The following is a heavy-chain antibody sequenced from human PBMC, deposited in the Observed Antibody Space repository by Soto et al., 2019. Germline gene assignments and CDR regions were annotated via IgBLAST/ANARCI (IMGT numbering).Heavy chain of an antibody. V-gene: IGHV4-31*03. D-gene: IGHD5-18*01. CDR1: GGSISSEGYY. J-gene: IGHJ4*02. CDR2: IYYSGTT. CDR3: ARGRGYSYGPYYFDY. Sequence: QVPLQESGPGLVKPSQTLSLTCTVSGGSISSEGYYWSWFRQLPGKGLEWIGDIYYSGTTYHNPSLRSRLTILGDASKNQFSLKLSSVTAADTALYYCARGRGYSYGPYYFDYWGQGTLVTVSS.